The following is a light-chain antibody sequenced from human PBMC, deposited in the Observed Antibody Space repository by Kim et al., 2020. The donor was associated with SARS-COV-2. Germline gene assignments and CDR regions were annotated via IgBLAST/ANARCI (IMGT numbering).Light chain of an antibody. V-gene: IGKV1-39*01. CDR1: QNIYTY. CDR3: QQCSTTPRT. J-gene: IGKJ1*01. CDR2: AAS. Sequence: DIQMTQSPSSLSASVGDRVAITCRASQNIYTYLNWYQQKPGKAPKLLIYAASSLHSGVPSRFTGSGSGTVFTLTITSLQPDDFATYYCQQCSTTPRTFGQGTKVDIK.